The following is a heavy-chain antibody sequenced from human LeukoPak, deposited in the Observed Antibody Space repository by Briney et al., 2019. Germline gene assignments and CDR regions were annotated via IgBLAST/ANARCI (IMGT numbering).Heavy chain of an antibody. D-gene: IGHD5-12*01. CDR2: ISGSGGST. V-gene: IGHV3-23*01. CDR1: GFIFSSYA. Sequence: GGSLRLSCAASGFIFSSYAMSWVRQAPGKGLEWVSVISGSGGSTYYADSVKGRFTISRDNSKNTLYLQMNSLRAEDTAVYYCAKNLQIVATTLDYWGQGTLVTVSS. CDR3: AKNLQIVATTLDY. J-gene: IGHJ4*02.